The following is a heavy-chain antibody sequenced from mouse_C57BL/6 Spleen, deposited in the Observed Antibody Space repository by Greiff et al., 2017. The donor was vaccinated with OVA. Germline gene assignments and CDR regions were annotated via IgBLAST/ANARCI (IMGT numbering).Heavy chain of an antibody. V-gene: IGHV1-26*01. CDR3: ARKVRYYPDFDV. CDR2: INPNNGGT. J-gene: IGHJ1*03. CDR1: GYTFTDYY. D-gene: IGHD1-2*01. Sequence: EVQLQQSGPELVKPGASVKISCKASGYTFTDYYMNWVKQSHGKSLEWIGDINPNNGGTSYNQKFKGKATLTVDKSSSTAYMELRSLTSEDSAVYYCARKVRYYPDFDVWGTGTTVTVSS.